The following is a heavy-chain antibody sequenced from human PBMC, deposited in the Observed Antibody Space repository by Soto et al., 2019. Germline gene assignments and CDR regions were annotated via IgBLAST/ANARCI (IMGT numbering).Heavy chain of an antibody. J-gene: IGHJ6*02. V-gene: IGHV3-23*01. CDR3: AKELERPWGYYYYGMDV. CDR1: GFTLSNYA. CDR2: ISGSDDST. D-gene: IGHD1-1*01. Sequence: PGGSLRLSCEASGFTLSNYAMSWVRQAPGKGLEWVSTISGSDDSTYYADSVKGRFTISRDDSTDTLYLQMDRLRAEDTAVYYCAKELERPWGYYYYGMDVWGQGTTVTVSS.